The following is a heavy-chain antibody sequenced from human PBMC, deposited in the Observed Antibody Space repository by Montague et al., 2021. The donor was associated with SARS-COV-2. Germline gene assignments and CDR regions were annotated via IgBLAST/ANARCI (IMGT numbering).Heavy chain of an antibody. CDR2: IYTSGST. J-gene: IGHJ4*02. CDR1: GGSISKGSYY. CDR3: ARARGGEGIAVRTFDS. D-gene: IGHD6-19*01. V-gene: IGHV4-61*09. Sequence: TLSFTCTVSGGSISKGSYYWTWIRQPAGAGLEWIGHIYTSGSTKYXSSVKSRVTVSVDTSHNQFSLKLSSVSAADTAVYYCARARGGEGIAVRTFDSWGRGTLVSVSS.